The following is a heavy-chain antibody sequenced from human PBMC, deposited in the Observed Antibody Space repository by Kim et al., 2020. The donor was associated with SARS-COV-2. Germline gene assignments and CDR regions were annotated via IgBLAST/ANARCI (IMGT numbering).Heavy chain of an antibody. CDR1: GFTFSSYA. D-gene: IGHD2-2*01. CDR2: ISYDGSNK. V-gene: IGHV3-30*04. CDR3: ARDRNGVVVPAAITPDY. J-gene: IGHJ4*01. Sequence: GGSLRLSCAASGFTFSSYAMHWVRQAPGKGLEWVAVISYDGSNKYYADSVKGRFTIPRDNSKNTLYLQMNSLRAEDTAVYYCARDRNGVVVPAAITPDY.